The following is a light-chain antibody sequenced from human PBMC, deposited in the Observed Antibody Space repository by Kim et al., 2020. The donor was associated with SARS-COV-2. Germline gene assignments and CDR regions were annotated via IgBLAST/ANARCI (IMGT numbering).Light chain of an antibody. CDR2: KDS. CDR1: ALPKQY. V-gene: IGLV3-25*03. Sequence: SPGQTARITCSGDALPKQYAYWYQQKPGQAPVLVIYKDSERPSGIPARFSGSSSGTTVTLTISGVQAEDEADYYCQSADSSGTYGVFGGGTQLTVL. CDR3: QSADSSGTYGV. J-gene: IGLJ3*02.